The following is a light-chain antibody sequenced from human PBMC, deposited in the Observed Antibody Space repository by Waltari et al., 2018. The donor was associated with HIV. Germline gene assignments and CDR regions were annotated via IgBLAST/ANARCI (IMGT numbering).Light chain of an antibody. Sequence: QSVLTQPPSVSGTPGQRVTISCSGSRSNIGSNSVYWYQQLPGTAPKLLIRKSDQRPSGVPDRFSGSQSGTSASLAISGLQSEDEADYSCAAWDDGLSGLVFGGGTMLTVL. CDR3: AAWDDGLSGLV. CDR1: RSNIGSNS. CDR2: KSD. J-gene: IGLJ2*01. V-gene: IGLV1-47*01.